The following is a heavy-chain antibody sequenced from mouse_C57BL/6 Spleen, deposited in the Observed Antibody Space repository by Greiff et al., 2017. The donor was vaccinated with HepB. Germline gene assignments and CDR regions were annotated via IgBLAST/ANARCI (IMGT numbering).Heavy chain of an antibody. CDR2: IYPGDGDT. Sequence: QVQLQQSGAELVKPGASVKISCKASGYAFSSYWMNWVKQRPGKGLEWIGQIYPGDGDTNYNGKFKGKATLTADKSSSTAYMQLSSLTSEDSAVYFCARRDWEEDFDYWGQGTTLTVSS. CDR1: GYAFSSYW. D-gene: IGHD4-1*01. V-gene: IGHV1-80*01. CDR3: ARRDWEEDFDY. J-gene: IGHJ2*01.